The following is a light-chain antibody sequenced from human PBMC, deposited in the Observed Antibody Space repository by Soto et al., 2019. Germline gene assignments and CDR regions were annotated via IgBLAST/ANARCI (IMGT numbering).Light chain of an antibody. CDR2: DVI. CDR3: SSYAGSHTYEV. J-gene: IGLJ3*02. CDR1: SSDVGAYDF. Sequence: QSALTHPRSVSGSLGQSVTISCTGTSSDVGAYDFVSWYQQNPGKAPRLIIFDVIKRPSGVPDRFSGSKSGNTASLTISGLQSEDEADYHCSSYAGSHTYEVFGGGTKVTVL. V-gene: IGLV2-11*01.